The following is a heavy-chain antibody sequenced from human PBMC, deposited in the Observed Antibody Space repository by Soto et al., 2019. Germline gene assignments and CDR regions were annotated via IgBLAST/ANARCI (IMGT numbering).Heavy chain of an antibody. Sequence: KPGGSLRLSCAASGFTFSDYYMSWIRQAPGKGLEWVSYISGSGSAIYYADSVKGRFTISRDNAKNSLFLQMNSLRAEDTAVYYCAKDGRSSSWYTEDWFDPWGQGTLVTVSS. CDR3: AKDGRSSSWYTEDWFDP. CDR1: GFTFSDYY. J-gene: IGHJ5*02. V-gene: IGHV3-11*01. CDR2: ISGSGSAI. D-gene: IGHD6-13*01.